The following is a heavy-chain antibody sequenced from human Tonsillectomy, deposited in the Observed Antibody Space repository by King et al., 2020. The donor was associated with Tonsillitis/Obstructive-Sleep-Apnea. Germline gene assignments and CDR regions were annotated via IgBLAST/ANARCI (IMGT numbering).Heavy chain of an antibody. CDR3: ARDGGYGGKIPLDS. CDR1: GGSISGYY. V-gene: IGHV4-59*01. CDR2: MYYSGST. J-gene: IGHJ4*02. Sequence: QLQESGPGLVKPSETLSLTCTVSGGSISGYYWSWIRQPPGKGLEWIGYMYYSGSTNYNPSLKSRVTISVDTSKNQFSLKLNSVTAADTAVYYCARDGGYGGKIPLDSWGQGTLVTVSS. D-gene: IGHD4-23*01.